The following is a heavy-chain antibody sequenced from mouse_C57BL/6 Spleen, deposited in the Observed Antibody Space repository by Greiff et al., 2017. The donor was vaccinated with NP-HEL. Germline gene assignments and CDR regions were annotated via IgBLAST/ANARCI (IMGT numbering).Heavy chain of an antibody. Sequence: QVQLQQSGAELMKPGASVKLSCKATGYTFTGYWIEWVKQRPGHGLEWIGEILPGSGSTNYNEKFKGKATFTADTSSNTAYMQLSSLTTEDSAIYYCASGYGSRAPYYYAMDYWGQGTSVTVSS. D-gene: IGHD1-1*01. CDR2: ILPGSGST. CDR3: ASGYGSRAPYYYAMDY. V-gene: IGHV1-9*01. J-gene: IGHJ4*01. CDR1: GYTFTGYW.